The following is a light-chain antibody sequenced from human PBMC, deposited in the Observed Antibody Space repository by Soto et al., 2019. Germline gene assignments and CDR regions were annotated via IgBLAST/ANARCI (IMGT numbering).Light chain of an antibody. CDR2: DAS. CDR3: QHRSNWPWT. Sequence: EIVLTQSPDTLSLSPGERATLSCRASQSISSYLGWYQQKPGQAPRLLIYDASNRATGIPARFSGSGSGADFTLTISSLVPEDFAVYYCQHRSNWPWTFGQGTKVEIK. V-gene: IGKV3-11*01. J-gene: IGKJ1*01. CDR1: QSISSY.